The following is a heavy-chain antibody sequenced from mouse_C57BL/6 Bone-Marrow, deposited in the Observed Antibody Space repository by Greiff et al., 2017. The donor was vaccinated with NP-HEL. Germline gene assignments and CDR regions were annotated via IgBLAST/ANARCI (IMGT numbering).Heavy chain of an antibody. CDR2: LNSDGGST. D-gene: IGHD1-1*01. Sequence: EVKLVESGGGLVQPGESLTLSCESNEYEFPSHDMSWVRKTPEKRLELVAALNSDGGSTYYPDTMERRFIISRDNTKKTLYLQMSSLRSEDTALYYCARRTTTVVADWYFDVWGTGTTVTVSS. J-gene: IGHJ1*03. CDR3: ARRTTTVVADWYFDV. CDR1: EYEFPSHD. V-gene: IGHV5-2*01.